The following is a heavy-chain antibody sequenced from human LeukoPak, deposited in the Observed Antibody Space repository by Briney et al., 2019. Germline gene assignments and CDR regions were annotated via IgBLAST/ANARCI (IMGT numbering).Heavy chain of an antibody. D-gene: IGHD3-22*01. CDR3: ARDYYSRFDY. Sequence: GGSLRLSCAAPGFTLSRYGMNWVRQAPGKGLVWVSRINSEGSSTTYADSVKGRFTISRDNAKNTLILQMNSLRAEDTAVYYCARDYYSRFDYWGQGTLVTVSS. CDR2: INSEGSST. CDR1: GFTLSRYG. J-gene: IGHJ4*02. V-gene: IGHV3-74*01.